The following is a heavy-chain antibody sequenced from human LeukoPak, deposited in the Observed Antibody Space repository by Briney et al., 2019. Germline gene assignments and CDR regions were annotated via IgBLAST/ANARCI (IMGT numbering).Heavy chain of an antibody. Sequence: GSLRLSCAASGFTFNSYWMSWVRQPPGKGLEWIGTIYYNGATQYNPSLRSRVTMSVDTSQNQFSLKLTSVTAADTAVYYCAVEVRESVSLINGDCWGQGTLVTVSS. V-gene: IGHV4-59*04. CDR2: IYYNGAT. CDR3: AVEVRESVSLINGDC. CDR1: GFTFNSYW. D-gene: IGHD3-10*01. J-gene: IGHJ4*02.